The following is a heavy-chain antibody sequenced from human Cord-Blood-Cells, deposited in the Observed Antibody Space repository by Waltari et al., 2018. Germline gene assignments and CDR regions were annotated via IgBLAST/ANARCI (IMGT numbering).Heavy chain of an antibody. D-gene: IGHD2-15*01. CDR2: INPCGGST. Sequence: QVQLVQSGAEVKKPGASVKVSCKASGYTFPSSYMHWVRQAPGQGLEWMGIINPCGGSTSYAQKFQGRVTMTRDTSTSTVYMELSSLRSEDTAVYYCYSYGSDGMDVWGQGTTVTVSS. CDR3: YSYGSDGMDV. V-gene: IGHV1-46*01. J-gene: IGHJ6*02. CDR1: GYTFPSSY.